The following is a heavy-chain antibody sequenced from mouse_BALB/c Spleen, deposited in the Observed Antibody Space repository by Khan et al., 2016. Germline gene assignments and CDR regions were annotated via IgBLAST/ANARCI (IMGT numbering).Heavy chain of an antibody. CDR1: GYAFTNYG. CDR2: IKTYSGES. Sequence: QIQLVQSGPELKKPGETVKISCKASGYAFTNYGMNWVKQAPGKGLKWMGWIKTYSGESTYADDFKGRFAFSLETSASTAYLQINSLKNEDMDTYCSARRGLLDHYYAMDYWGQGTSVTVSS. V-gene: IGHV9-1*02. J-gene: IGHJ4*01. D-gene: IGHD3-1*01. CDR3: ARRGLLDHYYAMDY.